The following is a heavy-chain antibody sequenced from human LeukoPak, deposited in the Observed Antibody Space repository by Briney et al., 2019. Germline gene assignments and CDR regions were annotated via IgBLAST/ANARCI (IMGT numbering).Heavy chain of an antibody. V-gene: IGHV1-2*02. CDR1: GYTFTGYY. CDR2: INPNSGGT. D-gene: IGHD6-6*01. Sequence: ASVKVSCKASGYTFTGYYMHWVRQAPGQGLEWMGWINPNSGGTNYAQKFQGRVTMTRDTSISTAYMELSRLRSDDTAVYYCARDLGWRYSSSSKQNWFDPWGQGTLVTVSS. CDR3: ARDLGWRYSSSSKQNWFDP. J-gene: IGHJ5*02.